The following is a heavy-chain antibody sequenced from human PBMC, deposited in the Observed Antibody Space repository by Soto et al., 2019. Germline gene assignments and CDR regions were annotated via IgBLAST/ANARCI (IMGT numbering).Heavy chain of an antibody. D-gene: IGHD3-10*01. CDR1: GVSFNNNG. V-gene: IGHV1-69*01. CDR2: VSPPFRTS. CDR3: ARVVYYGSGSYSPYGMDV. J-gene: IGHJ6*02. Sequence: QVQLVQSGAEVKKPGSSVKVSCKTSGVSFNNNGIGWVRQAPGHGLEWMGGVSPPFRTSNYARKFQGRISITADASTGTVNKELSSLTSEDTAQFYCARVVYYGSGSYSPYGMDVWGQGATVTVSS.